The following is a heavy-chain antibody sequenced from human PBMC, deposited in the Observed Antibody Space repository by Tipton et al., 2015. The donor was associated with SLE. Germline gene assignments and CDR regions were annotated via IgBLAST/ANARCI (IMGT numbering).Heavy chain of an antibody. V-gene: IGHV4-39*01. CDR3: ARLFGIAAV. D-gene: IGHD6-13*01. Sequence: TLSLTCTVSGGSISSSSYYWGWIRQPPGKGLEWIGSTYYSGSTYYNPSLKSRVTISVDTSKNQFSLKLSSVTAADTAVYYCARLFGIAAVWGQGTLVTVSS. CDR1: GGSISSSSYY. J-gene: IGHJ4*02. CDR2: TYYSGST.